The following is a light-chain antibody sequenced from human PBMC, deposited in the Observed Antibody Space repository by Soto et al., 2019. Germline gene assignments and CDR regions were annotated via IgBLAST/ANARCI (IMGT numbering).Light chain of an antibody. CDR1: QSLLYGNGYNY. V-gene: IGKV2-28*01. CDR2: LAS. CDR3: LQVLRSPIT. J-gene: IGKJ5*01. Sequence: DVVMTQSPLSLPVTPGEPASISCRSSQSLLYGNGYNYLDWYLQKPGQSPQRLIYLASNRASGVDDRFSGSGSGTDFTLEISRVEAEDVGSSYCLQVLRSPITFGQGTRLDIK.